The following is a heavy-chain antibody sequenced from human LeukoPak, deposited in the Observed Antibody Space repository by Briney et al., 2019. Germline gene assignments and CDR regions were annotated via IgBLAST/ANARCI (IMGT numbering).Heavy chain of an antibody. CDR1: GFTFSGFW. D-gene: IGHD6-25*01. J-gene: IGHJ3*02. CDR3: ARRSAAKDAFDI. CDR2: INSDGSST. Sequence: GGSLRLSCVASGFTFSGFWMHWVRQAPGKGLEWVSRINSDGSSTSYADSVKGRFTISRDNAKNTLYLQMNSLRAEDTAVYYCARRSAAKDAFDIWGQGTMVTVSS. V-gene: IGHV3-74*01.